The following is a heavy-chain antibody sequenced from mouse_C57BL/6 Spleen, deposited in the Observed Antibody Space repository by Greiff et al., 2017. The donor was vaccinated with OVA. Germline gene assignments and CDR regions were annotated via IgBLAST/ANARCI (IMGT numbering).Heavy chain of an antibody. Sequence: DVKLVESGPELVKPGASVKISCKASGYSFTGYYMNWVKQSPEKSLEWIGEINPSTGGTTYNQKFKAKATLTVDKSSSTAYMQLKSLTSEDSAVYYCARSYYSNYVGYFDVWGTGTTVTVSS. CDR2: INPSTGGT. V-gene: IGHV1-42*01. CDR1: GYSFTGYY. D-gene: IGHD2-5*01. CDR3: ARSYYSNYVGYFDV. J-gene: IGHJ1*03.